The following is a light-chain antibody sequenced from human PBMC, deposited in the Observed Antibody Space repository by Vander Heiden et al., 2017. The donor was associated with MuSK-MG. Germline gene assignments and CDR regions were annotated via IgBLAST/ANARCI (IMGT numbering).Light chain of an antibody. CDR1: QGIAAW. Sequence: DTQMTQSPSSVSASVGDRVTITCRASQGIAAWLAWYQQKPGKAPKLLIYTASNLQSGVPSRFSGSGSGTDFTLTISSLQPEDSATYYCQQVDRFPITFGQGTRMEIK. CDR2: TAS. J-gene: IGKJ5*01. V-gene: IGKV1-12*01. CDR3: QQVDRFPIT.